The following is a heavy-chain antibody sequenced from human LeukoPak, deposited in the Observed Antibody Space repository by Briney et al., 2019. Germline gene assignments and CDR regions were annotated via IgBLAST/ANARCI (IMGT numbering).Heavy chain of an antibody. D-gene: IGHD3-22*01. J-gene: IGHJ4*02. CDR2: IYTSGST. Sequence: SETLCLTCTVSGGSISSGSYYWSWIRQPAGKGLEWIGRIYTSGSTNCNPSLKSRVTISVDTSKNQFSLKLSSVTAADTAVYYCASGLGVYYDSSGYELGYWGQGTLVTVSS. V-gene: IGHV4-61*02. CDR3: ASGLGVYYDSSGYELGY. CDR1: GGSISSGSYY.